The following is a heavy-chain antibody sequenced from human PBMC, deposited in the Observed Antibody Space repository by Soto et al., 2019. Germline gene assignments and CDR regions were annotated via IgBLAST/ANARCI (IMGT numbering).Heavy chain of an antibody. J-gene: IGHJ5*02. CDR2: MNPNSGNT. V-gene: IGHV1-8*01. Sequence: QVQLVQSGAEVKKPGASVKVSCKASGYTFTSYDINWVRQATGQGFEYLGWMNPNSGNTGYVKKFQGRVTMTRDTPRRPAYRGLSTLRSEDTAVYYWAGAFKYGNYPGCFDPGGPGPLVTVSS. CDR3: AGAFKYGNYPGCFDP. CDR1: GYTFTSYD. D-gene: IGHD1-7*01.